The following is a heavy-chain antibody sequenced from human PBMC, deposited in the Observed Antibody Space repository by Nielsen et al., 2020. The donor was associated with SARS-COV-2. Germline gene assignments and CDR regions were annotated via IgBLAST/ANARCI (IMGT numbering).Heavy chain of an antibody. Sequence: GSLRLSCTVSSGSISGYHWGWVRQPPGKGLEWIGYIHSGGTTNYNPSPRSRVALSIDTSKNVFFLKLTSVTAADTAVYFCARGWNYADHWGQGALVTVSS. CDR3: ARGWNYADH. J-gene: IGHJ4*02. CDR2: IHSGGTT. CDR1: SGSISGYH. D-gene: IGHD1-7*01. V-gene: IGHV4-59*01.